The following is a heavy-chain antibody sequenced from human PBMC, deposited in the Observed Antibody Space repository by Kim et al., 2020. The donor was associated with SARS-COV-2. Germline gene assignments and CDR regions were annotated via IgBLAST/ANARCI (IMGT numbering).Heavy chain of an antibody. CDR2: INHSGST. D-gene: IGHD2-15*01. Sequence: SETLSLTCAVYGGSFSGYYWSWIRQPPGKGLEWIGEINHSGSTNYNPSLKSRVTISVDTSKNQFSLKLSSVTAADTAVYYCSRGRGGNTVVTLGLGYYC. CDR1: GGSFSGYY. V-gene: IGHV4-34*01. CDR3: SRGRGGNTVVTLGLGYYC. J-gene: IGHJ6*01.